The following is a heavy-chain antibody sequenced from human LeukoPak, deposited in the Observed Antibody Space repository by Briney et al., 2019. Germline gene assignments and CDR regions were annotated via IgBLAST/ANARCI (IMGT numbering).Heavy chain of an antibody. CDR1: GFTLSSYW. D-gene: IGHD2-15*01. V-gene: IGHV3-7*01. J-gene: IGHJ4*02. Sequence: GGSLRLSCAASGFTLSSYWMSWVRQAPGKGLEWVANIKRDGSGKYYVDSVKGRFTISRDNAKNSLYLQVNSLRAEDTAVFYCAREMSGGSCFDYWGQGTLVTVSS. CDR2: IKRDGSGK. CDR3: AREMSGGSCFDY.